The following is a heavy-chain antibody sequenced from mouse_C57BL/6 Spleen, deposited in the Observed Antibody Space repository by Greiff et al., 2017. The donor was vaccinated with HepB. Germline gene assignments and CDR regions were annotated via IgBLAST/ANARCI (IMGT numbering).Heavy chain of an antibody. Sequence: LQQPGAELVMPGASVKLSRKASGFTFTSYWLHWVTQRPGQGLEWIGEIDPSDSYTNYNQKFKGKSTLTVDKSSSTAYMQLSSLTSEDSAVYYCARERKNDDYFDYWGQGTTLTVSS. D-gene: IGHD2-3*01. J-gene: IGHJ2*01. CDR3: ARERKNDDYFDY. V-gene: IGHV1-69*01. CDR2: IDPSDSYT. CDR1: GFTFTSYW.